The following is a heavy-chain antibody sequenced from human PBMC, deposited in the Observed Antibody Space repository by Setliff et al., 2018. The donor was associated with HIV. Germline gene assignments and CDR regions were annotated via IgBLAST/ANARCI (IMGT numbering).Heavy chain of an antibody. D-gene: IGHD6-19*01. CDR1: GYSISNGYY. Sequence: SETLSLTCAVSGYSISNGYYWGWLRQSPGKGLEWIGEINQSENTNYNPSLKSRVTISADPSKNQFSLKLSSVTAADTAVYYCARGRAEYVAVAVMGSWFDPWGQGTLVTVSS. J-gene: IGHJ5*02. CDR2: INQSENT. V-gene: IGHV4-38-2*01. CDR3: ARGRAEYVAVAVMGSWFDP.